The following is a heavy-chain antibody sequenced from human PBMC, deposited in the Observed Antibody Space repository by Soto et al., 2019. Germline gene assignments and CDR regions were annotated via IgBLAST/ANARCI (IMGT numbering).Heavy chain of an antibody. D-gene: IGHD1-1*01. J-gene: IGHJ5*01. CDR1: GGSVSSPNYF. CDR2: IFYNGST. Sequence: QVPLQDSGPGLVKSSETLSLTCSVSGGSVSSPNYFWGWVRRAPWMGPEWIGNIFYNGSTDYNPSISSRVTSSVDKSKNQSSLQLGSETAADTAIYSGVEGAMSADDQSAGFDTWGHGTLVTVSS. V-gene: IGHV4-39*01. CDR3: VEGAMSADDQSAGFDT.